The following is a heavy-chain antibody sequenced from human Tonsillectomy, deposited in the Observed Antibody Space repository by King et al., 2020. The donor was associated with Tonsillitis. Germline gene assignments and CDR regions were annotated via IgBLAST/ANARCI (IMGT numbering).Heavy chain of an antibody. J-gene: IGHJ4*02. CDR1: GFTFSTYG. Sequence: VQLVESGGGVVQPGRSLRLSCAASGFTFSTYGMHGVRQAPGKGREWGAVIGYDGYNKYYADSVKGRFTISRDNSKNTLYLQMNSLRAEDTAVYYCARALGSSGYSFDYWGQRTLVTVSS. CDR3: ARALGSSGYSFDY. CDR2: IGYDGYNK. V-gene: IGHV3-33*08. D-gene: IGHD3-22*01.